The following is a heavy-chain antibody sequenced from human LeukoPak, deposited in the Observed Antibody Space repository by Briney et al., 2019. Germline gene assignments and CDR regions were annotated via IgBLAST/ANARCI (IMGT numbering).Heavy chain of an antibody. CDR2: IYYSGST. CDR3: ARDQYGFDAFDI. CDR1: GGSISSYY. J-gene: IGHJ3*02. V-gene: IGHV4-59*01. D-gene: IGHD4-17*01. Sequence: PSETLSRTCTVSGGSISSYYWSWIRQPPGKGLEWIGYIYYSGSTNYNPSLKSRVTISVDTSKNQFSLKLSSVTAADTAVYYCARDQYGFDAFDIWGQGTMVTVSS.